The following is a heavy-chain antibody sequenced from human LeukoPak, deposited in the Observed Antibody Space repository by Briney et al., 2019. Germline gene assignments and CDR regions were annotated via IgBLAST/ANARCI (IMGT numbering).Heavy chain of an antibody. D-gene: IGHD1-26*01. CDR3: AKTGSGTYYVS. CDR1: GFTFSSYA. Sequence: GSLRLSCAASGFTFSSYAMNWVRQAPGKGLEWVSAISGSYSTDYAGSVKGRFTISRDNSKNTLYLQMNSLRAEDTAVYYCAKTGSGTYYVSWGQGTLVTVSS. V-gene: IGHV3-23*01. CDR2: ISGSYST. J-gene: IGHJ5*02.